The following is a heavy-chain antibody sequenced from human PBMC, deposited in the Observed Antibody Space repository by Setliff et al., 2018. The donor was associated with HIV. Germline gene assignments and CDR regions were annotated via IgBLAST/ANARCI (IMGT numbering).Heavy chain of an antibody. CDR2: INDFRST. CDR3: ATRPDGATGNYCYMDV. CDR1: GGSFSGHY. J-gene: IGHJ6*03. V-gene: IGHV4-34*01. D-gene: IGHD4-17*01. Sequence: PSETLSLTCAVYGGSFSGHYWSWIRQPPGKGLEWIGEINDFRSTNYNPSLKTRVTISVDMSKKQFSLRLSSVTAADTAVYYCATRPDGATGNYCYMDVWGKGTTVTVSS.